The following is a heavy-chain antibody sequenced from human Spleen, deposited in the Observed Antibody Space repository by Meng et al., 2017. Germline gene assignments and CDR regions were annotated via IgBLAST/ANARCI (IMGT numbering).Heavy chain of an antibody. J-gene: IGHJ4*02. CDR3: ARSYSGSGIDY. CDR1: GFPFSSYA. V-gene: IGHV3-66*01. Sequence: EVQLLESGGGLVQPGGSLTLSCAASGFPFSSYAMSWFRLAPGRGLEWVSIIYSGGSTYYADSVKGRFTISRDNSKNTLYLQMNSVRAEDTAVYYCARSYSGSGIDYWGQGTLVTVSS. CDR2: IYSGGST. D-gene: IGHD1-26*01.